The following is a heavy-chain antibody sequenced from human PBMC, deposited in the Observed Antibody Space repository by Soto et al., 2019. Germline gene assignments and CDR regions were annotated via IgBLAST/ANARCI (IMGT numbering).Heavy chain of an antibody. CDR1: GFSLSTSGMG. CDR2: IYWNDDR. D-gene: IGHD6-6*01. CDR3: AHSGIAARPGNPYYYYGMDV. J-gene: IGHJ6*02. V-gene: IGHV2-5*01. Sequence: SGATLVNHAQTLTLTCTFSGFSLSTSGMGVGWIRQPPGKALEWLALIYWNDDRRYSPSLKSRLTITKDTSKNQVVLTMTNMDPVDTATYYCAHSGIAARPGNPYYYYGMDVWGQGTTVTVSS.